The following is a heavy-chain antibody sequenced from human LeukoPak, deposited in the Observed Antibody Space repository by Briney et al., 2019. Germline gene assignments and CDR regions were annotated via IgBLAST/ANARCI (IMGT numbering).Heavy chain of an antibody. CDR1: GFTFSSYA. Sequence: PGGSLRLSCAASGFTFSSYAMHWVRQAPGKGLEWVAVISYDGSNKYYADSVKGRFTISRDNSKNTLYLQMNSLRAEDTAVYYCARGGIIYMDVWGKGTTVTVSS. CDR3: ARGGIIYMDV. CDR2: ISYDGSNK. V-gene: IGHV3-30*04. J-gene: IGHJ6*03. D-gene: IGHD3-10*01.